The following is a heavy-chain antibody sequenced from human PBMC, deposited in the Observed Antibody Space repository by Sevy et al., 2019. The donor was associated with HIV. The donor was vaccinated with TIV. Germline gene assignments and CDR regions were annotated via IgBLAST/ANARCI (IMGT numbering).Heavy chain of an antibody. Sequence: SETLSLTCAVHDGSFSGYYWNWIRQLPGKGLEWIGEINESGITYYNPSLKSPVTISVDTSKKQFSLKVNSVNAVDSAVYFCARSPPVVVVPGAPSWFDPWGQGTLVTVSS. D-gene: IGHD2-2*01. V-gene: IGHV4-34*01. CDR2: INESGIT. CDR1: DGSFSGYY. J-gene: IGHJ5*02. CDR3: ARSPPVVVVPGAPSWFDP.